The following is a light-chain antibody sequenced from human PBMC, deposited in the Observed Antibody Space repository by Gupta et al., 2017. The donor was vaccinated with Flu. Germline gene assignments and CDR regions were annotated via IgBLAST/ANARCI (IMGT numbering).Light chain of an antibody. CDR2: WAS. Sequence: DIVMTQSTESLAVSLGERASINCKSSQSVLYSSNNKNFLAWYQQKPGQPPKLLIYWASTRESGVPDRFSGSGSGTDFTLTISSLQAEDVAVYYCQQYYSTPFPFGPGTKVEIK. V-gene: IGKV4-1*01. J-gene: IGKJ3*01. CDR1: QSVLYSSNNKNF. CDR3: QQYYSTPFP.